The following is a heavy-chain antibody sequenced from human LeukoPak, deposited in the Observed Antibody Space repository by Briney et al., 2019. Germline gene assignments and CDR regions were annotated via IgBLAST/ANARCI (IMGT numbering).Heavy chain of an antibody. CDR2: INHSGST. Sequence: SETLSLTCTVSGYSISSGYYWSWIRQPPGKGLEWIGEINHSGSTNYNPSLKSRVTISVDTSKNQLSVKLSSVTAADTAVYYCASTWFGESNDNWFDPWGQGTLVTVSS. D-gene: IGHD3-10*01. J-gene: IGHJ5*02. V-gene: IGHV4-34*01. CDR1: GYSISSGYY. CDR3: ASTWFGESNDNWFDP.